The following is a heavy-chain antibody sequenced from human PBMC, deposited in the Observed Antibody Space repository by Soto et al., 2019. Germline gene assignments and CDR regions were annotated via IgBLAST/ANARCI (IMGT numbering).Heavy chain of an antibody. D-gene: IGHD6-13*01. Sequence: QVQLVQSGAEVKKPGSSVKVSCKASGGTFSSYAISWVRQAPGQGLEWMGGIIPIFGTANYAQKFQGRVTITADESTSSAYMELSSLRYEDTAVYYCARDKLRPYSGSWSRMDVWGQGTTVTVSS. CDR1: GGTFSSYA. J-gene: IGHJ6*02. CDR3: ARDKLRPYSGSWSRMDV. V-gene: IGHV1-69*01. CDR2: IIPIFGTA.